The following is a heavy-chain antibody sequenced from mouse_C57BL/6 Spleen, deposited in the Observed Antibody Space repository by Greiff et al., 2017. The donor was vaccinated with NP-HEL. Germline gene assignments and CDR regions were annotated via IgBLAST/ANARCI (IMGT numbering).Heavy chain of an antibody. V-gene: IGHV1-82*01. Sequence: VQLQQSGPELVKPGASVKISCKASGYAFSSSWMNWVKQRPGKGLEWIGRIYPGDGDTNYNGKFKGKATLTADTSSSTAYMQLSSLTSEDSAVYFCAREGGYSNYAYAMDYWGQGTSVTVSS. CDR2: IYPGDGDT. D-gene: IGHD2-5*01. CDR3: AREGGYSNYAYAMDY. CDR1: GYAFSSSW. J-gene: IGHJ4*01.